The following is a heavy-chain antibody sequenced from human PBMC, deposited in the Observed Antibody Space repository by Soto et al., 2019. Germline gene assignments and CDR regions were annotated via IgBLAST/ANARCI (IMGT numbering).Heavy chain of an antibody. J-gene: IGHJ3*02. CDR3: ARDLRWFGESTRAFDI. D-gene: IGHD3-10*01. CDR2: IYYSGST. V-gene: IGHV4-59*01. Sequence: SETLSLTCTVSCGSISSYYWSWIRQPPGKGLEWIGYIYYSGSTNYNPSLKSRVTISVDTSKNQFSLKLSSVTAADTAVYYCARDLRWFGESTRAFDIWGQGTMVTVSS. CDR1: CGSISSYY.